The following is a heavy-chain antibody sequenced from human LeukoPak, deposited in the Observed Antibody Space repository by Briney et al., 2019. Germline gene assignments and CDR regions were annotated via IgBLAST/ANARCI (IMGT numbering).Heavy chain of an antibody. CDR3: VKDDGWVQYAN. Sequence: GGSPRLSCAASGFTFSSYAMSWVRQAPGKGLEWVSAISGSGGSTYYADSVKGRFTISRDNSKNTVYLQMNSLSAEDAAVYYCVKDDGWVQYANWGQGTLVTVSS. J-gene: IGHJ4*02. CDR1: GFTFSSYA. CDR2: ISGSGGST. V-gene: IGHV3-23*01. D-gene: IGHD5-24*01.